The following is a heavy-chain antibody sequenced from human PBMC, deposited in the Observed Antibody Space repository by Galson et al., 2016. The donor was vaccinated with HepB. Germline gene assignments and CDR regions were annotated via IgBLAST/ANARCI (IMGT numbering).Heavy chain of an antibody. V-gene: IGHV1-69*05. CDR1: GGTFGTYA. CDR3: AKGSIWVSAALYGIDV. Sequence: SVKVSCKASGGTFGTYAISWVRQAPGQGLDWMGGIIPIYGTTHYAQKFQGRVTISRDNSKTTLYVQMTSLRVEDTAVYYCAKGSIWVSAALYGIDVWGQGTTVTVSS. CDR2: IIPIYGTT. D-gene: IGHD2-21*01. J-gene: IGHJ6*02.